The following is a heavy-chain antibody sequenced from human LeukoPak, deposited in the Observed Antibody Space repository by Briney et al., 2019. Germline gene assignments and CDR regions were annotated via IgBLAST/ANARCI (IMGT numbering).Heavy chain of an antibody. D-gene: IGHD3-9*01. CDR1: KFTFSSYE. V-gene: IGHV3-48*03. J-gene: IGHJ3*02. CDR3: ARGPMVLIREAANDAFDI. Sequence: PGGSLRLSCAASKFTFSSYEMNWVRQAPGKGLEWVSYISSSGSSIYYADSVKGRFTISRDNAKNSLYLQMNSLRAEDTAVYYCARGPMVLIREAANDAFDIWGQGTMVTVSS. CDR2: ISSSGSSI.